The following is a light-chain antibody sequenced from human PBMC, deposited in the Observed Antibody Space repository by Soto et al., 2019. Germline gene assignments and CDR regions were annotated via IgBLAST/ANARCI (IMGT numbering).Light chain of an antibody. CDR1: QSIFYISNNKNY. V-gene: IGKV4-1*01. CDR3: QQYFSTRT. CDR2: WAS. J-gene: IGKJ1*01. Sequence: NVMTQFPDSLALSLCDIATINCKSSQSIFYISNNKNYLAWYQQKPGQPPNLLIYWASTRASGEPDRFIGSGSGRDFTLTISSLQAEDVAVYFFQQYFSTRTFGQGKKLDIK.